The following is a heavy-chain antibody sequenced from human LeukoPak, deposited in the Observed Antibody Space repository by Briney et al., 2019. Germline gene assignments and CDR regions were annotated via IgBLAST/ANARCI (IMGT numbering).Heavy chain of an antibody. CDR1: GFTVSSNY. CDR2: IDSSDTT. CDR3: ARARHSGSYYGFDS. Sequence: GGSLRLSCAASGFTVSSNYMTWVRQAPGRGLEWVSVIDSSDTTFYTDSVKGRFTISRDNSKNTLFLQMNSLRAEDTAVYYCARARHSGSYYGFDSWGQGTLVTVSS. V-gene: IGHV3-53*01. D-gene: IGHD1-26*01. J-gene: IGHJ4*02.